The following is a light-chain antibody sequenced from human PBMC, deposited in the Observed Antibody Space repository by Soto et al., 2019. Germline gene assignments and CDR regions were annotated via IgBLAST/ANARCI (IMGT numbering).Light chain of an antibody. CDR3: QRYGSSPQT. CDR1: QSVSSSY. Sequence: EIVLTQSPGTLSLSPGERATLSCRASQSVSSSYLAWYQQKPGQAPRLLIYDASSRATGIPDRFSGSGSGTDLTLTINRLELEDFAVYYCQRYGSSPQTFGQGAKVDIK. V-gene: IGKV3-20*01. J-gene: IGKJ1*01. CDR2: DAS.